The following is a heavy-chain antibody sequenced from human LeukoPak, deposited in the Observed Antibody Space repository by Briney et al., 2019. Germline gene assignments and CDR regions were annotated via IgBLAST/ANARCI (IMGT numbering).Heavy chain of an antibody. CDR2: IKSKTDGGTT. CDR3: TTDFISSWYPH. V-gene: IGHV3-15*01. J-gene: IGHJ4*02. D-gene: IGHD6-13*01. CDR1: GFTFSNAW. Sequence: GSLRLSCAASGFTFSNAWMSWVRQAPGKGLEWVGRIKSKTDGGTTDYAAPVKGRFTISRDDSKNTLCLQMNSLKTEDTAVYYCTTDFISSWYPHWGQGTLVTVSS.